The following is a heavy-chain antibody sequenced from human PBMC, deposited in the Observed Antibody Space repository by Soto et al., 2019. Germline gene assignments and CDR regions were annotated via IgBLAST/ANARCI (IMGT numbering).Heavy chain of an antibody. J-gene: IGHJ6*02. CDR3: ARGGPNNLDYHYYGMDV. V-gene: IGHV1-2*04. D-gene: IGHD1-20*01. Sequence: ASVKVSCKASGYTFTGYYMHWVRQAPGQGLEWMGWINPNSGGTNYAQKFQGWVTMTRDTSISTAYMELSRLRSDDTAVYYCARGGPNNLDYHYYGMDVWGQGTTVTVSS. CDR2: INPNSGGT. CDR1: GYTFTGYY.